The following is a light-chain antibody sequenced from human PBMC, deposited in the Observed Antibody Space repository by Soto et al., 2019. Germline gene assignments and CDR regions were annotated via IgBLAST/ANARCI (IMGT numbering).Light chain of an antibody. V-gene: IGKV1-5*03. J-gene: IGKJ1*01. CDR1: QSVNAW. CDR3: QQYSSYSPWL. CDR2: KAS. Sequence: DIQVAQSPSTLSASVGDRVTITCRASQSVNAWLAWYQQKPGTAPKLLIYKASTLDRGVSSRFSGSGSGTEFTLTISSLQPEDSATYYYQQYSSYSPWLFGQGTKVEI.